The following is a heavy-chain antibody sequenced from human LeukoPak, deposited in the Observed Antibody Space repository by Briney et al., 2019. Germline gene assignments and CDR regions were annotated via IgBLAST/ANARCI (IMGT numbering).Heavy chain of an antibody. CDR3: ARENNDFWSGHPIDY. CDR2: ISAYNGNT. CDR1: GYTFTSYG. Sequence: GASVKVSCKASGYTFTSYGISWVRQAPGQGLEWMGWISAYNGNTNYAQKLQGRVTMTTDTSTSTAYMELRSLRSDDTAVYYCARENNDFWSGHPIDYWGQGTLVTVSS. J-gene: IGHJ4*02. V-gene: IGHV1-18*01. D-gene: IGHD3-3*01.